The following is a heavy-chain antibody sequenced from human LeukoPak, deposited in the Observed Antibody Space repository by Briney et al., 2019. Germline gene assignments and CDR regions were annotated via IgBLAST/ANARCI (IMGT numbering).Heavy chain of an antibody. D-gene: IGHD4-17*01. J-gene: IGHJ4*02. CDR2: ISYDGSNK. Sequence: GGSLRLSCAASGFTFSSCAMHWVRQAPGKGLEWVTVISYDGSNKYYADSVKGRFTISRDNSKNTLYLQMNSLRAEDTAVYYCAREVRYFNDYGDYGSTPYFDYWGQGTLVTVSS. CDR1: GFTFSSCA. V-gene: IGHV3-30-3*01. CDR3: AREVRYFNDYGDYGSTPYFDY.